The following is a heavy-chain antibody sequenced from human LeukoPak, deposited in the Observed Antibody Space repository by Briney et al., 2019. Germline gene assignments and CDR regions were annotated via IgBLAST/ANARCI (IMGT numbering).Heavy chain of an antibody. Sequence: GASVKVSCKASGYTFTSYDINWVRQATGQGFEWMGWMSPNSGNTGYAQKFQGRVTITADESTSTAYMELSSLRSEDTAVYYCARETRYSGYDYDSMNYYYYGMDVWGQGTTVTVSS. J-gene: IGHJ6*02. CDR1: GYTFTSYD. D-gene: IGHD5-12*01. V-gene: IGHV1-8*01. CDR2: MSPNSGNT. CDR3: ARETRYSGYDYDSMNYYYYGMDV.